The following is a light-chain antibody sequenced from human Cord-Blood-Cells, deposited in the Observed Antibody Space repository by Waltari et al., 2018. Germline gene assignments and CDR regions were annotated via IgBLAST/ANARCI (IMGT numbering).Light chain of an antibody. CDR2: GAS. CDR3: QQYGSSLYT. Sequence: EIVLTQSPGTLSLSPGERATLSGRASQSVSSSYLAWYQQKPGQGPRLLIYGASSRATGIPDRFSGGGSGTDFTLTISRLEPEDFAVYYCQQYGSSLYTFGQGTKLEIK. J-gene: IGKJ2*01. V-gene: IGKV3-20*01. CDR1: QSVSSSY.